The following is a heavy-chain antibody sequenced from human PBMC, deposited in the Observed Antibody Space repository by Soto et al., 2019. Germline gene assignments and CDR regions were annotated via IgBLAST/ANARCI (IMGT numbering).Heavy chain of an antibody. CDR3: ASSPVNEGLVGY. Sequence: GGSLRLSCAASGFTFSSYSMNWVRQAPGKGLEWVSSISSSSSYIYYADSVKGRFTISRDNAKNSLYLQMNSLRAKDTAVYYCASSPVNEGLVGYWGQGTLVTVSS. CDR1: GFTFSSYS. V-gene: IGHV3-21*01. D-gene: IGHD1-26*01. J-gene: IGHJ4*02. CDR2: ISSSSSYI.